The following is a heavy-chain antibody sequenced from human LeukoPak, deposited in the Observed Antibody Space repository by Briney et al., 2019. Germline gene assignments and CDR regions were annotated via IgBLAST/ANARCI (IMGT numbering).Heavy chain of an antibody. V-gene: IGHV1-2*02. CDR3: ARGRNYTSGYRVTELGSGYSDY. Sequence: ASVKVSCKASGYTFTGYYMHWVRQAPGQGLEWMGWINPNSGGTNYAQKFQGRVTMTRDTSISTAYMELSRLRSDDTAVYYCARGRNYTSGYRVTELGSGYSDYWGQGTLVTVSS. D-gene: IGHD5-18*01. CDR1: GYTFTGYY. J-gene: IGHJ4*02. CDR2: INPNSGGT.